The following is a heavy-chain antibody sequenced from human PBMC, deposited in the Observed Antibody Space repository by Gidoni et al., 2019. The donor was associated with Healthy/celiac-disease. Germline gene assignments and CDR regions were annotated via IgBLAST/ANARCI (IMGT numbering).Heavy chain of an antibody. V-gene: IGHV2-70*15. D-gene: IGHD7-27*01. CDR1: GFSLSTSGMC. CDR3: ARIRFGWGSNGYYYYYMDV. J-gene: IGHJ6*03. Sequence: QVTLRESGPALVKPTQTLTLTCTFSGFSLSTSGMCVSWIRQPPGKALEWLARLDWDDDKYYSTSLKTRLTISKDTSKNQVVITMNNMDRVDTATYYWARIRFGWGSNGYYYYYMDVWGKGTTVTVSS. CDR2: LDWDDDK.